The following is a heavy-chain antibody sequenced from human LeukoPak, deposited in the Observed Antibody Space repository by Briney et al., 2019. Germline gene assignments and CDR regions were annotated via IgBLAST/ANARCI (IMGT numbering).Heavy chain of an antibody. CDR1: GGTFSSYA. D-gene: IGHD2-2*01. CDR2: IIPIFGIA. CDR3: AREADIVVVPAAIRRGYHFDF. Sequence: SVKVSCKASGGTFSSYAISWVRQAPGQGLEWMGRIIPIFGIANYAQKFQGRVTITADKSTSTAYMELSSLRSEDTAVYYCAREADIVVVPAAIRRGYHFDFWGQGTLVTVSS. V-gene: IGHV1-69*04. J-gene: IGHJ4*02.